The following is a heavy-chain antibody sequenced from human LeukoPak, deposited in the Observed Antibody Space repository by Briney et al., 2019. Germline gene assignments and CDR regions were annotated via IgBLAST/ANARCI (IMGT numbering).Heavy chain of an antibody. CDR2: IDISGSP. V-gene: IGHV4-4*07. J-gene: IGHJ3*02. D-gene: IGHD3-9*01. Sequence: SETLSLTCTLSNGSISGYYWSWIRQPAGKGLEWLGRIDISGSPNYSPSFKSRVSMSVDTSKNQFSLNLSSVTAADTAVYYCARDSVDILTGYRAAFDIWGQGTMVTVSS. CDR1: NGSISGYY. CDR3: ARDSVDILTGYRAAFDI.